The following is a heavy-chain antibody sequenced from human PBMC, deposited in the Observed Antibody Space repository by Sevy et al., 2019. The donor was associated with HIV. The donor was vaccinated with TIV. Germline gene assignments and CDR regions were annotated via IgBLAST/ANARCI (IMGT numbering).Heavy chain of an antibody. Sequence: GGSLRLSCAASGFIFSGYTMSWVRQAPGKGLEWVSSISGSGGGTYYADSVKGRFTISRDNSKNTLYQQANSLRAEDTAVYYCANGPARTFDVWGQGTMVTVSS. CDR2: ISGSGGGT. V-gene: IGHV3-23*01. CDR1: GFIFSGYT. CDR3: ANGPARTFDV. J-gene: IGHJ3*01.